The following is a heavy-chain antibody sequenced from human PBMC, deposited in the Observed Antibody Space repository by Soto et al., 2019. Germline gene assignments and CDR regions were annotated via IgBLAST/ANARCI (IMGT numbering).Heavy chain of an antibody. CDR3: ARELYFDWLLYSNWFDP. V-gene: IGHV3-48*01. CDR2: ISSSSSTI. J-gene: IGHJ5*02. D-gene: IGHD3-9*01. CDR1: GFTFSSYS. Sequence: GGSLRLSCAASGFTFSSYSMNWVRQAPGKGLEWVSYISSSSSTIYYADSVKGRFTISRDNAKNPLYLQMNSLRAEDTAVYYCARELYFDWLLYSNWFDPWGQGTLVTVSS.